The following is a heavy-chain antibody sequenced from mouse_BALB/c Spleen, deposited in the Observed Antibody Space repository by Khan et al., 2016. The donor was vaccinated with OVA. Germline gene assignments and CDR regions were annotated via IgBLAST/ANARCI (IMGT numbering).Heavy chain of an antibody. V-gene: IGHV1-7*01. D-gene: IGHD6-2*01. Sequence: QVQLQQSGAELAKPGASVKMSCKASGYTFTSYWMHWVKQRPGQGLEWIGYINPSTGYTEYNQKFRDKATLTTDKSSSTAYMQLSSLTSEDSAVYSWARRGLYGIFAYWGRGTLVTVSAEEDCPCCDYYAMDYWGQGTSVTVSS. CDR1: GYTFTSYW. CDR3: ARRGLYGIFAYWGRGTLVTVSAEEDCPCCDYYAMDY. J-gene: IGHJ4*01. CDR2: INPSTGYT.